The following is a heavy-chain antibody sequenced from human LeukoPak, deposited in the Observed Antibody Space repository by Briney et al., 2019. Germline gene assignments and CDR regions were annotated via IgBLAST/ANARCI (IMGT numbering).Heavy chain of an antibody. CDR2: ISAY. V-gene: IGHV1-18*01. D-gene: IGHD3-22*01. CDR3: ARRFNYYDSSGYYQGFYFDY. Sequence: ASVKVSCKDSGYTFTSYGINWVRQDPGQGLEWKGWISAYAQKFQGTVTMTIDTSTGTAYMELRSLRSDDTAVYYCARRFNYYDSSGYYQGFYFDYWGLGTLVTVSS. J-gene: IGHJ4*02. CDR1: GYTFTSYG.